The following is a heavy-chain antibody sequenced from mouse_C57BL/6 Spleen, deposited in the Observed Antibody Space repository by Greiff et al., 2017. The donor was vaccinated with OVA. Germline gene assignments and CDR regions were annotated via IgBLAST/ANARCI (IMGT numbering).Heavy chain of an antibody. D-gene: IGHD1-1*01. CDR1: GYTFTSYW. J-gene: IGHJ4*01. CDR3: ARAVVAYYDMDY. Sequence: QVQLKQPGAELVKPGASVKLSCKASGYTFTSYWMQWVKQRPGQGLEWIGEIDPSDSYTNYNQKFKGKATLTVDTSSSTAYMQLSSLTSEDSAVYYCARAVVAYYDMDYWGQGTSVTVSS. CDR2: IDPSDSYT. V-gene: IGHV1-50*01.